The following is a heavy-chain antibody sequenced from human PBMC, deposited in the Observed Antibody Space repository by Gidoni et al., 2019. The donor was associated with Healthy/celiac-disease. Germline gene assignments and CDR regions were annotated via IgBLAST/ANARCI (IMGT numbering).Heavy chain of an antibody. V-gene: IGHV3-23*01. CDR1: GCTFSSYA. D-gene: IGHD6-19*01. CDR2: ISGSGGST. Sequence: EVQLLESGGGLVQPGGTLRLACAASGCTFSSYAMSWVRQAAGKGLEWVSAISGSGGSTSYADSVKGRFTISRDNSKNTLYLQMNSLRAEDTAVYYCAKGVAVAGTAYFDYWGQGTLVTVSS. J-gene: IGHJ4*02. CDR3: AKGVAVAGTAYFDY.